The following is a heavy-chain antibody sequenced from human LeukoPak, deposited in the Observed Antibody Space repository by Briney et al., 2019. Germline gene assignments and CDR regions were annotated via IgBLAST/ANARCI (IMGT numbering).Heavy chain of an antibody. CDR3: ARGEVGINWFDP. V-gene: IGHV1-69*05. D-gene: IGHD1-26*01. Sequence: ASVKVSCKASGGTFSSYAISWVRQAPGQGLEWMGGIIPIFGTANYAQKFQGRVTITTDESTSTAYMELSSLRSEDTAVYYCARGEVGINWFDPGGQGTLVTVSS. CDR1: GGTFSSYA. CDR2: IIPIFGTA. J-gene: IGHJ5*02.